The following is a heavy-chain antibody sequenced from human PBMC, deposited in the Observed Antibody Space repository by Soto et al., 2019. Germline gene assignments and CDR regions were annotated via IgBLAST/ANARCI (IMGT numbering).Heavy chain of an antibody. D-gene: IGHD3-16*02. CDR2: ISAYNGNT. Sequence: ASVKVSCKASGYTFTSYGISWVRQAPGQRLQWMGWISAYNGNTNYAQMLQDRVTMTTDTSTSTAYMELSSLRPEDTAVYYCARWLDLSYNWFDPWGQGTLVTVSS. J-gene: IGHJ5*02. CDR1: GYTFTSYG. V-gene: IGHV1-18*01. CDR3: ARWLDLSYNWFDP.